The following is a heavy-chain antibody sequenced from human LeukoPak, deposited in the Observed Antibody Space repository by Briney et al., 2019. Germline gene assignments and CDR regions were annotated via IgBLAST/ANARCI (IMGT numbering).Heavy chain of an antibody. J-gene: IGHJ6*02. CDR1: GDIVSSNSAA. CDR2: TYYRSKWYN. Sequence: SQTLSLTCAISGDIVSSNSAAWNWIRQSPSRGLEWLGRTYYRSKWYNDYAVSVKSRITINPDTSKNQFSLQLNSVTPEDTAVYYCAREAKTQEYSSSWYDYYYYGMDVWGQGTTVTVSS. D-gene: IGHD6-13*01. V-gene: IGHV6-1*01. CDR3: AREAKTQEYSSSWYDYYYYGMDV.